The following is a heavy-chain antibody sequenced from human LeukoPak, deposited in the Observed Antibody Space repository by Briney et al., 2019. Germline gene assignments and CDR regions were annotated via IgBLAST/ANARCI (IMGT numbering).Heavy chain of an antibody. CDR3: ARVYHNCGGDCYPYVDY. Sequence: ASVKVSCKASGYTFTGYYMHWVRQAPGQGLEWMGWINPNSGGTNYAQKFQGRVTMTRDTSISTAYMELSRLRSDDTAVYYCARVYHNCGGDCYPYVDYWGQGTLVTVSS. CDR2: INPNSGGT. D-gene: IGHD2-21*01. J-gene: IGHJ4*02. V-gene: IGHV1-2*02. CDR1: GYTFTGYY.